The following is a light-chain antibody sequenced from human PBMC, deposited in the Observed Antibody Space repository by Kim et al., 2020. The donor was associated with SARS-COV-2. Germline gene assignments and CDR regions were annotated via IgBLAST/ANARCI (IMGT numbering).Light chain of an antibody. J-gene: IGLJ3*02. CDR2: EVS. CDR1: SSDVGGYNY. CDR3: SSYGGNNNVV. V-gene: IGLV2-8*01. Sequence: GQSVTISCTGTSSDVGGYNYVSWYQQHPGKAPKLIVYEVSKRPSGVPDRFSGSKYGNTASLTVSGLQAEDEADYYCSSYGGNNNVVFGGGTEVTVL.